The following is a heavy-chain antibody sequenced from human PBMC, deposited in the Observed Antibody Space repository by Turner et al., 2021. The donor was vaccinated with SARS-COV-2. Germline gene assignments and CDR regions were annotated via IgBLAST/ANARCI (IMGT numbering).Heavy chain of an antibody. V-gene: IGHV3-9*01. J-gene: IGHJ6*02. CDR1: GFNFDDYV. CDR2: ISWNSGSI. Sequence: EVQLVESGGGLVQPGRSLRLSCAASGFNFDDYVIHWVRQAPGKGLEWVSGISWNSGSIAYADSVKGRFTISRDNAKNSLYLQMNSLRAEDTALYYCVKDMVRGLIYYYYGMDVWGQGTTVTVSS. D-gene: IGHD3-10*01. CDR3: VKDMVRGLIYYYYGMDV.